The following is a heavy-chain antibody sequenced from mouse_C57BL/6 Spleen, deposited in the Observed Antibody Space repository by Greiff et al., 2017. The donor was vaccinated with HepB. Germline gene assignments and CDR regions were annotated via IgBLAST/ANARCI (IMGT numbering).Heavy chain of an antibody. D-gene: IGHD3-2*02. J-gene: IGHJ3*01. CDR2: IYPGDGDT. CDR3: ARSDSSGYSFAY. Sequence: QVQLQQSGPELVKPGASVKISCKASGYAFSSSWMNWVKQRPGKGLEWIGRIYPGDGDTNYNGKFKGKATLTADKSSSTAYMQLSSLTSEDSAVYFCARSDSSGYSFAYWGQGTLVTVSA. V-gene: IGHV1-82*01. CDR1: GYAFSSSW.